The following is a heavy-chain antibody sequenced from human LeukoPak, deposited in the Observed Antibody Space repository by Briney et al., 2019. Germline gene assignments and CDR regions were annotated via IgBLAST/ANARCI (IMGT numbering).Heavy chain of an antibody. CDR1: GYTFTSYG. D-gene: IGHD6-19*01. J-gene: IGHJ4*02. CDR2: ISAYNGNT. V-gene: IGHV1-18*01. CDR3: ARDLRITVSVAEKMNSGY. Sequence: ASVKVSFKASGYTFTSYGISWVRQAPGHGLEWMGWISAYNGNTNYAQKLQGRVTMTTDTSTITAYMELRSLRSDDTAVYYCARDLRITVSVAEKMNSGYWGQGTLVTVSS.